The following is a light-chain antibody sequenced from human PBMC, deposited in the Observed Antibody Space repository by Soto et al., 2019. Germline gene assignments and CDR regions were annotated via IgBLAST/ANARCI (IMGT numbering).Light chain of an antibody. CDR2: DAS. CDR3: QQRSNWLTWT. J-gene: IGKJ1*01. V-gene: IGKV3-11*01. Sequence: NVLPQTPATPSLSPGERATLSFRASQSVSSYLAWYQQKPGQAPRLLIYDASNRATGIPARFSGSGSGTDFTLTVSSLEPEDFAVYYCQQRSNWLTWTFGQGTKVDIK. CDR1: QSVSSY.